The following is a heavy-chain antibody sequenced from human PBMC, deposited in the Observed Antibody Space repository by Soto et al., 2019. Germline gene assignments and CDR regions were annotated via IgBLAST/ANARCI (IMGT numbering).Heavy chain of an antibody. J-gene: IGHJ4*02. CDR3: AKEGGSSSWGYYFDY. CDR2: ISYDGSNK. CDR1: GFTFSSYG. D-gene: IGHD6-13*01. V-gene: IGHV3-30*18. Sequence: GGSLRLSYAASGFTFSSYGMHWVRQAPGKGLEWVAVISYDGSNKYYADFVKGRFTISRDNSKNTLYLQMNSLRAEDTAVYYCAKEGGSSSWGYYFDYWGQGTLVTVSS.